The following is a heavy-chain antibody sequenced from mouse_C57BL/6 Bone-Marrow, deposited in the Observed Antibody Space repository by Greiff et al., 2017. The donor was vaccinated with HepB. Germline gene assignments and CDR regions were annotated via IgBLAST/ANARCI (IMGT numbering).Heavy chain of an antibody. D-gene: IGHD1-1*01. CDR1: GFTFSSYA. CDR3: TREEVYYGSSPLV. CDR2: ISSGGDYI. J-gene: IGHJ1*03. Sequence: EVKLVESGEGLVKPGGSLKLSCAASGFTFSSYAMSWVRQTPEKRLEWVAYISSGGDYIYYAATVKGRFTISRDNARNTLYLQMSSLKSEDTAMYYCTREEVYYGSSPLVWGTGTTVTVSS. V-gene: IGHV5-9-1*02.